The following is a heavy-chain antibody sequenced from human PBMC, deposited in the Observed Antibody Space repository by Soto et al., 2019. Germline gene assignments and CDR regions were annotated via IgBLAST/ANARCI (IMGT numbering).Heavy chain of an antibody. D-gene: IGHD1-26*01. V-gene: IGHV3-23*01. CDR3: AMVNSGSDYNHAMDD. J-gene: IGHJ6*02. Sequence: EVQLLESGGDLVQPGGSLRLACAASGFTFSSYAMNWVRQAPGKGLEWVSAISGSGGNTFYADSVKGRFTISRDNSKNTLFLQLQSLRAEDEAIYYCAMVNSGSDYNHAMDDWGQGTTVTVSS. CDR1: GFTFSSYA. CDR2: ISGSGGNT.